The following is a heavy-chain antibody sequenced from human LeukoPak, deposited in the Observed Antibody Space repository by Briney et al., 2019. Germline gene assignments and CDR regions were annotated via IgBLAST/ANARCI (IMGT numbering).Heavy chain of an antibody. J-gene: IGHJ4*02. CDR1: GYSFTSYR. D-gene: IGHD2-2*01. CDR3: ARRYCSSTSCYGENYFDY. Sequence: GESLKISCKGSGYSFTSYRIGWVRQMPGKGLEWMGIIYPGDSDTRYSPSFQGQVTISADKSISTAYLQWSSLKASDTAMYYCARRYCSSTSCYGENYFDYWGQGTLVTVSS. V-gene: IGHV5-51*01. CDR2: IYPGDSDT.